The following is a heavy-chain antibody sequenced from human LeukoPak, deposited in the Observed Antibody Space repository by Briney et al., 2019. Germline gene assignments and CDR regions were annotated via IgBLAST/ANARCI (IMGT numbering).Heavy chain of an antibody. Sequence: ASVKVSCKASGYAFTSYGINWVRQAPGQGLEWMGWISAYNGNTNYAQKVQGRVTMTTDTSTSTAYMELRSLRSDDTAVHYCARDNYSISSDFDYWGQGTLVTVSS. CDR1: GYAFTSYG. V-gene: IGHV1-18*01. J-gene: IGHJ4*02. CDR3: ARDNYSISSDFDY. D-gene: IGHD6-6*01. CDR2: ISAYNGNT.